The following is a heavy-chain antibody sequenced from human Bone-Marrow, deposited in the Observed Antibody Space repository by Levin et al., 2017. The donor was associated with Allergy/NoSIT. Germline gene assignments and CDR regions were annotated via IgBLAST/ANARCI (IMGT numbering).Heavy chain of an antibody. Sequence: PSETLSLTCAVFGGSLSAYSWSWIRQPPGKGLEWIGEISQSGSTNYNPSLKSRVTISVDTSKNQVSLRLRSVTAADTAVYYCARVWAVVTPRAFDIWGPGTMVTVSA. CDR3: ARVWAVVTPRAFDI. CDR1: GGSLSAYS. CDR2: ISQSGST. D-gene: IGHD4-23*01. V-gene: IGHV4-34*01. J-gene: IGHJ3*02.